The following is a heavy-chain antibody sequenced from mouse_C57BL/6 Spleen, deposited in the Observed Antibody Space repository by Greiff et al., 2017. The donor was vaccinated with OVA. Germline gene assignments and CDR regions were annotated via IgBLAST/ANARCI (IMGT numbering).Heavy chain of an antibody. D-gene: IGHD3-2*02. CDR3: ARADSSGNFDY. Sequence: EVQLVESGGGLVKPGGSLKLSCAASGFTFSSYAMSWVRQTPEKRLEWVATISDGGSYTYYPDNVKGRFTISRDNAKNNLYLQMSHLKSEDTAMYYCARADSSGNFDYWGQGTTLTVSS. V-gene: IGHV5-4*01. CDR2: ISDGGSYT. J-gene: IGHJ2*01. CDR1: GFTFSSYA.